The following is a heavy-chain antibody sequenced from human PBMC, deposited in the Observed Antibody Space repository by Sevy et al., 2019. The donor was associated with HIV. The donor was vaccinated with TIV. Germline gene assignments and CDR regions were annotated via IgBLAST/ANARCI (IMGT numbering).Heavy chain of an antibody. CDR1: GGSISSDSYF. D-gene: IGHD3-9*01. CDR3: ARERGSNILTLGLDF. J-gene: IGHJ4*02. Sequence: SETLSLTCTVSGGSISSDSYFWNWIRQPARKGLEWIGRIHASGSTIYNPSLKSRVTMSVDESKSQFSLRLTSVTAADTAVYFCARERGSNILTLGLDFWGQGSLVTVSS. CDR2: IHASGST. V-gene: IGHV4-61*02.